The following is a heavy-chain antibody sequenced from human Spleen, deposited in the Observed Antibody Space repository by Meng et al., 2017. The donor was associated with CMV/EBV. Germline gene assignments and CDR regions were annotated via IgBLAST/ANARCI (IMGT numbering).Heavy chain of an antibody. CDR2: ISGSGGST. V-gene: IGHV3-23*01. J-gene: IGHJ3*02. CDR3: AKLRKGDSSGYYYADAFDI. D-gene: IGHD3-22*01. Sequence: SWIRQAPGKGLEWVSAISGSGGSTYYADSVKGRFTISRDNSKNTLYLQMNSLRAEDTAVYYCAKLRKGDSSGYYYADAFDIWGQGTMVTVSS.